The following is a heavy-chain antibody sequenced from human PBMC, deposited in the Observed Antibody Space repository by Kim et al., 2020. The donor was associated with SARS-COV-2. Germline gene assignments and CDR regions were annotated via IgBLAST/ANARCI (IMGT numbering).Heavy chain of an antibody. D-gene: IGHD5-18*01. Sequence: SETLSLTCTVSGGSISSYYWSWIRQPPGKGLEWIGYIYYSGSTNYNPSLKSRVTISVDTSKNQFSLKLSSVTAADTAVYYCARDPTVGYSYGSFDYWGQG. CDR1: GGSISSYY. CDR3: ARDPTVGYSYGSFDY. J-gene: IGHJ4*02. V-gene: IGHV4-59*01. CDR2: IYYSGST.